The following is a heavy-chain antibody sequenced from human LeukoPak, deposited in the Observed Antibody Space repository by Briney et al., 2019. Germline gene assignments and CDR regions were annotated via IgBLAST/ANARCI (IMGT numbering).Heavy chain of an antibody. CDR3: ARGGYCSSTSCYYFDY. CDR1: TFTFSSFW. J-gene: IGHJ4*02. V-gene: IGHV3-74*01. D-gene: IGHD2-2*01. Sequence: AGSLRLSFAASTFTFSSFWMLWVRPAPGKGLVGVLRINSDGSSTSYADSVKGRFTISRDNAKNTLYLQMNSLRAEDTAVYYCARGGYCSSTSCYYFDYWGQGTLVTVSS. CDR2: INSDGSST.